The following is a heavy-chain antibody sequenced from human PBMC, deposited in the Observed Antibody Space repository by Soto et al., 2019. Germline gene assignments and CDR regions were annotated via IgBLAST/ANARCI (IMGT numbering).Heavy chain of an antibody. CDR1: GFPFSSYA. CDR2: ISGGGNDR. D-gene: IGHD5-12*01. Sequence: PGGSLRLCCAASGFPFSSYAMSWVRQTPEKGLEWVAGISGGGNDRYYADFVQGRFTFSRDNSRNILYLQMNSLRADDTTMYFCARSLFMVAPHNDTFDYWGQVTLV. V-gene: IGHV3-23*01. CDR3: ARSLFMVAPHNDTFDY. J-gene: IGHJ4*02.